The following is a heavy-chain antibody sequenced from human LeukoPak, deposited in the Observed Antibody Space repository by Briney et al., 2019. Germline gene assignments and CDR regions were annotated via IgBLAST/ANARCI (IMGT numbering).Heavy chain of an antibody. CDR1: GFTFGDYT. V-gene: IGHV3-30-3*02. CDR3: AKDLGSSWLANFYYYGMDV. J-gene: IGHJ6*02. CDR2: ISYDGRNK. D-gene: IGHD6-13*01. Sequence: GGSLRLSCTASGFTFGDYTMNWVRQAPGKGLEWVAVISYDGRNKYYGDSVKGRLTISGDNSKNTLYLQMTSLKTDDTAVYLCAKDLGSSWLANFYYYGMDVWGQGTTVTVSS.